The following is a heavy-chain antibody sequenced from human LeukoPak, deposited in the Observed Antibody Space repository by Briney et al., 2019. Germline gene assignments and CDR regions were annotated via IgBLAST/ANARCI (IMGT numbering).Heavy chain of an antibody. CDR1: GASISSGDYY. V-gene: IGHV4-30-4*01. CDR3: ARNPQGYDSSGYYYGYYFDY. D-gene: IGHD3-22*01. Sequence: SQTLSLTCTVSGASISSGDYYWNWIRQHPGKGLEWIGYIYYSGSTQYNPSLKSRVTISVDTSKNQFSLKLSSVAAADTAVYYCARNPQGYDSSGYYYGYYFDYWGQGTLVTVSS. J-gene: IGHJ4*02. CDR2: IYYSGST.